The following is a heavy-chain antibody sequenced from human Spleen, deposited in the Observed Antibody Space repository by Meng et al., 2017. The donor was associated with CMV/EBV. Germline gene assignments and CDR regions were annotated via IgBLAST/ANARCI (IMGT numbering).Heavy chain of an antibody. CDR2: INTYNGNT. D-gene: IGHD2-2*01. J-gene: IGHJ6*02. CDR3: ARDCASSSCYRSRYSGMDV. CDR1: GYTFTAYG. Sequence: ASVKVSCKASGYTFTAYGLSWVRQAPGQGLEWIGWINTYNGNTNYAPNFPGRVSMTADTSTTTAYMELKSLRSDDTAVYYCARDCASSSCYRSRYSGMDVWGQGTTVTVSS. V-gene: IGHV1-18*01.